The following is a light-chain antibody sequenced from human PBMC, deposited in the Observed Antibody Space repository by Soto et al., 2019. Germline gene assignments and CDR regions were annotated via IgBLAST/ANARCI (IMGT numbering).Light chain of an antibody. Sequence: EIMLTQSPDALSLSPGERATLCCRASQSVYSSYLAWYQQRPGQAPRLLFYDASIRATGIPDRFSGSGSGTDFSLTISRLEPEDFAVYYCHQYGSSPWTFGQGTKVDIK. CDR1: QSVYSSY. V-gene: IGKV3-20*01. J-gene: IGKJ1*01. CDR3: HQYGSSPWT. CDR2: DAS.